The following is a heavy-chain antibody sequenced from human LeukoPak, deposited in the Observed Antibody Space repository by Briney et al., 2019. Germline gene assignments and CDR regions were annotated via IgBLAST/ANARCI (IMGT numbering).Heavy chain of an antibody. Sequence: GGSLRLSCAASGFTFTSYSMNWVRQAPGKGLEWVGRIKSKTDGGTTDYAAPVKGRFTISRDDSKNTLYLQMNSLKTEDTAVYYCAKLAAAGSDCWGQGTLVTVSS. D-gene: IGHD6-13*01. J-gene: IGHJ4*02. CDR3: AKLAAAGSDC. CDR1: GFTFTSYS. CDR2: IKSKTDGGTT. V-gene: IGHV3-15*07.